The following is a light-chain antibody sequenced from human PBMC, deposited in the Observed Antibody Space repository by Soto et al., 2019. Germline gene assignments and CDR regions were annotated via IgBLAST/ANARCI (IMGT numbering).Light chain of an antibody. CDR1: QSVSSY. CDR3: QQYGSSEII. J-gene: IGKJ5*01. CDR2: GAS. Sequence: EIVLTQSPATLSLSPWERATLSCRASQSVSSYLAWYQQKPGQAPRLLIYGASSRATGIPDRVSGSGSGTDFTLTISRLEPEDFAVYYCQQYGSSEIIFGQGTRLEIK. V-gene: IGKV3-20*01.